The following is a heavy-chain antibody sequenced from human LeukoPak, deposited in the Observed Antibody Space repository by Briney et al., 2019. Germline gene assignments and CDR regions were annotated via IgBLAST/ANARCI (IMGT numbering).Heavy chain of an antibody. V-gene: IGHV3-7*03. Sequence: GGSLRLSCAASGFTFSSNYMSWVRQAPGKGLEWVANIKQDGSEKYYVDSVKGRFTISRDNAKSSLYLQMNSLRAEDTAVYYCARRYFDYWGQGTLVTVSS. CDR1: GFTFSSNY. CDR3: ARRYFDY. CDR2: IKQDGSEK. J-gene: IGHJ4*02.